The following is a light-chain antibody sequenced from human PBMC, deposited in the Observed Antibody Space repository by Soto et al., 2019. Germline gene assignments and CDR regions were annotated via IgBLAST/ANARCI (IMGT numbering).Light chain of an antibody. J-gene: IGLJ1*01. V-gene: IGLV3-25*02. Sequence: SYELTQPPSVSAAPGQTARITCSGDALPKQYVYWYQQKPGQAPVLVIYKDSERPSGIPERFSGSRSGTTVTLTISGVQTEDEADYYCQSADSSGTYYVFGTGTKV. CDR2: KDS. CDR3: QSADSSGTYYV. CDR1: ALPKQY.